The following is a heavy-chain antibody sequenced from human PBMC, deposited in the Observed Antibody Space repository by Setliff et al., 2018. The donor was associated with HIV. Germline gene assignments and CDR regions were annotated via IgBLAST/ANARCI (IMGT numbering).Heavy chain of an antibody. V-gene: IGHV3-72*01. Sequence: PGGSLRLSCAASGFTFSDYYMDWVRQAPGKGLEWVGRIRNKANSYTTEYAASVKGRFTISRDDSKNSLYLQMNSLKTEDTAEYYCARGGSYYAFDLWGQGTTVTVSS. CDR1: GFTFSDYY. CDR2: IRNKANSYTT. J-gene: IGHJ3*01. D-gene: IGHD1-26*01. CDR3: ARGGSYYAFDL.